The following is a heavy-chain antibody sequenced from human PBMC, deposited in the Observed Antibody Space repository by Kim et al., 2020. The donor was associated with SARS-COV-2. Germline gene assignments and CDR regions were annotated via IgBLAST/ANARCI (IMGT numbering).Heavy chain of an antibody. J-gene: IGHJ6*02. D-gene: IGHD3-9*01. V-gene: IGHV4-34*01. CDR1: GGSFSGYY. Sequence: SETLSLTCAVYGGSFSGYYWSWIRQPPGKGLEWIGEINHSGSTNYNPSLKSRVTISVDTSKNQFSLKLSSVTAADTAVYYCARGRVHFDWLLGYSYYYGMDVWGQGTTVTVSS. CDR3: ARGRVHFDWLLGYSYYYGMDV. CDR2: INHSGST.